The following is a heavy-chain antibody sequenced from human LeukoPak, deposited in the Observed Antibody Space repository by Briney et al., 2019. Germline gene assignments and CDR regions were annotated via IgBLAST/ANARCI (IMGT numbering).Heavy chain of an antibody. D-gene: IGHD3-16*02. Sequence: ASVKVSCKASGYTFTCYYMHWVRQAPGQGLEWMGRINPNSGGTNYAQKFQGRGTMTRVTSISTVYMELSRLRSDDTAVYYCARDRGGGVIIDYWGQGTLVTVSS. CDR2: INPNSGGT. CDR3: ARDRGGGVIIDY. V-gene: IGHV1-2*06. CDR1: GYTFTCYY. J-gene: IGHJ4*02.